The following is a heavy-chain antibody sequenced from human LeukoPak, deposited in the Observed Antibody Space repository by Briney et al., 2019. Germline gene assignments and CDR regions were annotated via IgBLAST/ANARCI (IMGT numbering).Heavy chain of an antibody. CDR1: GFTFSSYA. Sequence: GGSLRLSCAASGFTFSSYAMHWVRQAPGKGLEWVANIKQDGSEKYYVDSVKGRFTISRDNAKNSLYLQMNSLRAEDTAVYYCAMTLPGIAVAGKVGYFDYWGQGTLVTVSS. CDR3: AMTLPGIAVAGKVGYFDY. V-gene: IGHV3-7*01. D-gene: IGHD6-19*01. CDR2: IKQDGSEK. J-gene: IGHJ4*02.